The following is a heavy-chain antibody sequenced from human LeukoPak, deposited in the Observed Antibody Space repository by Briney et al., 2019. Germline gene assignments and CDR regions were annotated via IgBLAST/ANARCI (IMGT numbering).Heavy chain of an antibody. CDR3: ARASIAAAGIGMDV. CDR1: GGSISSYY. V-gene: IGHV4-59*01. Sequence: NPSEILSLTCTVSGGSISSYYWSWIRQPPGKGLEWIGYIYYSGSTNYNPSLKSRVTISVDTSKNQFSLKLSSVTAADTAVYYCARASIAAAGIGMDVWGQGTTVTVSS. CDR2: IYYSGST. J-gene: IGHJ6*02. D-gene: IGHD6-13*01.